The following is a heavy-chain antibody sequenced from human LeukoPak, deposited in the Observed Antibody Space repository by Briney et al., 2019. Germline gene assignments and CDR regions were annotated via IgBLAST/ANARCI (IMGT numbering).Heavy chain of an antibody. Sequence: SETLSLTCTVSGGSISNYYRSWIRQPPGKGLEWIGYTYYSGSTNYNPSLKSRVTISVDTSKNQFSLKLSSVTAADTAFYYCARHGTYSGSYTFDYWGQGTLVTVSS. CDR3: ARHGTYSGSYTFDY. CDR1: GGSISNYY. J-gene: IGHJ4*02. V-gene: IGHV4-59*08. CDR2: TYYSGST. D-gene: IGHD1-26*01.